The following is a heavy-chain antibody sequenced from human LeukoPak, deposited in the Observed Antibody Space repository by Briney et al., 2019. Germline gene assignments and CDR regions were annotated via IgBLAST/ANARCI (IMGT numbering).Heavy chain of an antibody. CDR2: TSAYNGNT. CDR3: ARVAHIAAAAPDAFEI. J-gene: IGHJ3*02. CDR1: GYTFTSYG. Sequence: GASVKVSCKASGYTFTSYGISWVRQAPGQGLEWMGWTSAYNGNTNYAQKLQGRVTMTTDTSTSTAYMELRSLRSDDTAVYYCARVAHIAAAAPDAFEIWGQGTMVTVSS. V-gene: IGHV1-18*01. D-gene: IGHD6-13*01.